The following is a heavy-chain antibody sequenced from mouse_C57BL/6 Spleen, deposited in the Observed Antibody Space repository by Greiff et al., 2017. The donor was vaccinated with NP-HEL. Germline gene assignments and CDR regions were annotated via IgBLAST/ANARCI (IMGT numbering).Heavy chain of an antibody. Sequence: QVQLKESGPELVKPGASVKISCKASGYAFSSSWMNWVKQRPGKGLEWIGRIYPGDGDTNYNGKFKGKATLTADKSSSTAYMQLSSLTSEDSAVYFCARDYYYGSSFYWYFDVWGTGTTVTVSS. J-gene: IGHJ1*03. CDR1: GYAFSSSW. V-gene: IGHV1-82*01. D-gene: IGHD1-1*01. CDR3: ARDYYYGSSFYWYFDV. CDR2: IYPGDGDT.